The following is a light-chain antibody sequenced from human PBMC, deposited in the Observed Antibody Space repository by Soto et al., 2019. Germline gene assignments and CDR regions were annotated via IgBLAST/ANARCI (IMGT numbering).Light chain of an antibody. CDR2: GAS. Sequence: ELVLTQSPATLSVSPGERATLSCRASQSVSGNLAWYQQKPGQAPRLLIYGASTRATGIPARFSGSGSGTEFTLTITSLQSEDFAVYYCQQYNDWPPLTFGGGTKVEIK. V-gene: IGKV3-15*01. J-gene: IGKJ4*01. CDR3: QQYNDWPPLT. CDR1: QSVSGN.